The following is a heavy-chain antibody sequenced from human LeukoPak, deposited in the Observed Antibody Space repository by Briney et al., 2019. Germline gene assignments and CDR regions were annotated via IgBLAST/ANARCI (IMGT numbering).Heavy chain of an antibody. V-gene: IGHV4-39*01. CDR3: ARHRVSYGDYVSY. Sequence: PSETLSLTCTVSGGSISSSSYYWGWIRQPPGKGLEWIGSIYYSGSTYYNPSLKSRVTISVDTSKNQFSLKLSSVTAADTAVYYCARHRVSYGDYVSYWGQGTLATASS. J-gene: IGHJ4*02. D-gene: IGHD4-17*01. CDR1: GGSISSSSYY. CDR2: IYYSGST.